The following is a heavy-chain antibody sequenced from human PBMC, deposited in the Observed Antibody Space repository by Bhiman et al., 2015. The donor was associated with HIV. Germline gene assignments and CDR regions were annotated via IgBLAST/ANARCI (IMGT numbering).Heavy chain of an antibody. CDR2: ISSSSSYI. Sequence: EVQLVESGGGLVKPGGSLRLSCAASGFTFSTYTMNWVRQAPGKGLEWVSSISSSSSYIYYADSVKGRFTISRDNAKNSLYLQMNSLRAEDTAVYYCARVYSSGYYRSFDYWGQGTLVTVSS. V-gene: IGHV3-21*03. CDR3: ARVYSSGYYRSFDY. D-gene: IGHD3-22*01. CDR1: GFTFSTYT. J-gene: IGHJ4*02.